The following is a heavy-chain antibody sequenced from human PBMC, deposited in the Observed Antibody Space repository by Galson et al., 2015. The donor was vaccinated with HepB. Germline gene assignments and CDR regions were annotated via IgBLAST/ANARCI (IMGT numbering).Heavy chain of an antibody. D-gene: IGHD2-8*01. CDR1: GFIFSSYG. CDR3: AKDSGVCTNGVCGFDY. CDR2: ISYDGSNK. Sequence: SLRLSCAASGFIFSSYGMHWVRQAPGKGLEWVAVISYDGSNKYYADSVKGRFTISRDNSKNTLYLQMNSLRAEDTAVYHCAKDSGVCTNGVCGFDYWGQGTLVTVSS. V-gene: IGHV3-30*18. J-gene: IGHJ4*02.